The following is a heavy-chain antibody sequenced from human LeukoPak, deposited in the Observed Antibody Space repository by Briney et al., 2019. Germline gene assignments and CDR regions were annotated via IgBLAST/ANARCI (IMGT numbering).Heavy chain of an antibody. D-gene: IGHD6-19*01. Sequence: ASVKVSCKASGYTFTSYGISWVRQAPGQGLEWMGWISAYNGNTNYAQKLQGRVTMTTDTSTSTAYMELRSLRSDDTAVYYCTRPTLAVADYNWFDPWGQGTLVTVSS. CDR1: GYTFTSYG. V-gene: IGHV1-18*01. CDR2: ISAYNGNT. CDR3: TRPTLAVADYNWFDP. J-gene: IGHJ5*02.